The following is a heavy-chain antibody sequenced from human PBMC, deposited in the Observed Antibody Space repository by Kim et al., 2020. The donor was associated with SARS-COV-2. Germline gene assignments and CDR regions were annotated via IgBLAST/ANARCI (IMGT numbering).Heavy chain of an antibody. CDR2: IVPSFRTP. V-gene: IGHV1-69*13. CDR1: GGTFGNFA. J-gene: IGHJ1*01. D-gene: IGHD3-10*01. CDR3: ARSGGITMIRGLNVSDREY. Sequence: SVKVSCKVSGGTFGNFAISWVRQAPGQGLEWMGGIVPSFRTPHYAHKFQDRVTINADASTTTAYMELTNLGSEDTAVYFCARSGGITMIRGLNVSDREY.